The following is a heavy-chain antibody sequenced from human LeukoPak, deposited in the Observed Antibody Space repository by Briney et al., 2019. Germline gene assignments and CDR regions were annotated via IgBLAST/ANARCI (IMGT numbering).Heavy chain of an antibody. CDR2: ITDDGYNT. J-gene: IGHJ4*02. Sequence: GGSLRLTCAASGFTFSAFAMTWVRQAPGKGLEWVSTITDDGYNTYSADSVKGRITFSRDNSKNTLSLQLRSLRAEDTAVYYCAKDLSYTSGASDHWGQGTLVTVSS. V-gene: IGHV3-23*01. D-gene: IGHD6-19*01. CDR3: AKDLSYTSGASDH. CDR1: GFTFSAFA.